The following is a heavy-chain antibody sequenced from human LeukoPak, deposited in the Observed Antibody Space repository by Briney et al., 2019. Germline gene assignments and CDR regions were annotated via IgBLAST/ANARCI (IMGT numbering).Heavy chain of an antibody. CDR2: INRSGST. Sequence: PSETLSLTCAVSGGSFSYYYWSWIRQPPEKGLEWIGEINRSGSTNYNPSPKSRVTISVDTSKNQFSLKLSSVTAADTAVYYCARGGFYCGDDCYVDYWGQGTLVTVSS. J-gene: IGHJ4*02. D-gene: IGHD2-21*02. CDR3: ARGGFYCGDDCYVDY. CDR1: GGSFSYYY. V-gene: IGHV4-34*01.